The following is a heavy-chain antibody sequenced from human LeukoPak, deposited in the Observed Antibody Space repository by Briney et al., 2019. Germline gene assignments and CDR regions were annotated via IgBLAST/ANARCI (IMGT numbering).Heavy chain of an antibody. CDR2: INPNSGGT. J-gene: IGHJ5*02. Sequence: ASVKVSCKASGYTCTGYYMHWVRQAPGQGLEWMGRINPNSGGTNYAQKFQGRVTMTRDTSISTAYLELSRLRSDDTAVYYCARTPILAYCAGDCQSNWFDPWGQGTLVTVSS. CDR3: ARTPILAYCAGDCQSNWFDP. D-gene: IGHD2-21*02. V-gene: IGHV1-2*06. CDR1: GYTCTGYY.